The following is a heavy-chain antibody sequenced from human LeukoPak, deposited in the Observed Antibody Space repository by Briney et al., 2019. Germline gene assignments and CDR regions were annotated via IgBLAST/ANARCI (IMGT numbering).Heavy chain of an antibody. J-gene: IGHJ4*02. D-gene: IGHD2-8*01. Sequence: SETLSLTCTVSGGSISSGGYYWSWIRQHPGKGLEWIGYIYYSGSTYYNPSLKSRVTISVDTSKNQFSLKLSSVTAADTAVYHCARGTKISIDYWGQGTLVTVSS. CDR1: GGSISSGGYY. CDR3: ARGTKISIDY. V-gene: IGHV4-31*03. CDR2: IYYSGST.